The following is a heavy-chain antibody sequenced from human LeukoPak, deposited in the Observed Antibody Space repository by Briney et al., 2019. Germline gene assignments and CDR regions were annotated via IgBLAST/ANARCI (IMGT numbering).Heavy chain of an antibody. V-gene: IGHV3-23*01. D-gene: IGHD2-2*01. CDR3: AKDGSWGDYQFYFYMDV. CDR2: ISASGYYT. CDR1: GFTFGSFA. Sequence: GGSLRLSCEASGFTFGSFAMSWVHQAPGKGLQWLSGISASGYYTYYADSVKGRFTISRDNSKNALFIEMTSLRAEDTAVYYCAKDGSWGDYQFYFYMDVWGKGTTVTVSS. J-gene: IGHJ6*03.